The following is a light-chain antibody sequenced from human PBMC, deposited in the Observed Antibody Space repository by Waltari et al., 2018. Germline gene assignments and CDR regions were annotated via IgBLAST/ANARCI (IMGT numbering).Light chain of an antibody. J-gene: IGKJ4*01. CDR2: DAS. Sequence: DIVLTQSPGTLSLSPGERASLSCRASQSVSSNYLAWYQQEPGQNPRILIYDASGRAPGIPDRFSGSGSATDFTLTISRLEPEDVAVFYCQQYATSPLTFGGGTKVEIK. V-gene: IGKV3-20*01. CDR3: QQYATSPLT. CDR1: QSVSSNY.